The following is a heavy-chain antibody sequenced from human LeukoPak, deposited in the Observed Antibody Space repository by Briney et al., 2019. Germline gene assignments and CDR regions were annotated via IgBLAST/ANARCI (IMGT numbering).Heavy chain of an antibody. CDR3: AKELYSSSSGPLDY. V-gene: IGHV3-23*01. CDR2: ISGSGGST. CDR1: GFTFSSYA. D-gene: IGHD6-6*01. Sequence: GGSLRLSCAASGFTFSSYAMSWVRQAPGKGLEWVTAISGSGGSTYYADSVKGRFTISRDNSKNTLYLQMNSLRAEDTAVYYCAKELYSSSSGPLDYWGQGTLVTVSS. J-gene: IGHJ4*02.